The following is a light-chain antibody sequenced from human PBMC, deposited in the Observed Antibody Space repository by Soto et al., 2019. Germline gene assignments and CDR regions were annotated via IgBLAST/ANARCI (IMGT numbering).Light chain of an antibody. CDR2: GAS. V-gene: IGKV3-20*01. CDR3: QHYGSSPR. Sequence: EIVLTQSPGTLSLSPGERATLSCRASQSVTTSYLAWYQRKPGQAPRLLIYGASSRATGIPNRFSGSGSGTDFTLTISRLEPEDWAVYYCQHYGSSPRFGQGTKVEIK. CDR1: QSVTTSY. J-gene: IGKJ1*01.